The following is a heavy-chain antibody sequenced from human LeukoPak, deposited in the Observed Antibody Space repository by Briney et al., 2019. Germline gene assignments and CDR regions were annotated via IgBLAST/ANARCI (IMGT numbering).Heavy chain of an antibody. CDR3: AIGGVVDTAGFDY. D-gene: IGHD5-18*01. CDR1: GGSISSYY. J-gene: IGHJ4*02. CDR2: IYYSGST. Sequence: SETLSLTCTVSGGSISSYYWSWIRQPPGKGLEWIGYIYYSGSTNYSPSLKSRVTISVDTSKNQFSLKLSSVTAADTAVYYCAIGGVVDTAGFDYWGQGTLVTVSS. V-gene: IGHV4-59*12.